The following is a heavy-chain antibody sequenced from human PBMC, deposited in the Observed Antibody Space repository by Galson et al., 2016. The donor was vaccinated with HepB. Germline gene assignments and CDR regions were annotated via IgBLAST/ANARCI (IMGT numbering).Heavy chain of an antibody. J-gene: IGHJ4*02. CDR3: ARDGGGGGDGYDYYFDS. V-gene: IGHV3-11*06. Sequence: SLRLSCAASGFTLSDYYMYWVRQAPGKGLEWVSYMSSTTGFTDYADSVKGRFTISRDNAKSSLYLQMNSLRAEDTAVYYCARDGGGGGDGYDYYFDSWGLGTLVTVSS. CDR2: MSSTTGFT. D-gene: IGHD2-21*01. CDR1: GFTLSDYY.